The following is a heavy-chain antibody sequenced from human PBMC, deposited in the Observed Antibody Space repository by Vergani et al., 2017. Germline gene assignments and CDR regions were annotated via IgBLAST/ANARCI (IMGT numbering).Heavy chain of an antibody. Sequence: EVQLLESGGGLVQPGGSLRLSCAASGFTFSSYAMSWVRQAPGKGLEWVSAISGSGGRTYYADSVKGRFTISRHNSKNTLYLQMNSLRAEDTAVYYCARDRVDIVATTAYYYYYYGMDVWGQGTTVTVSS. J-gene: IGHJ6*02. CDR1: GFTFSSYA. D-gene: IGHD5-12*01. CDR3: ARDRVDIVATTAYYYYYYGMDV. CDR2: ISGSGGRT. V-gene: IGHV3-23*01.